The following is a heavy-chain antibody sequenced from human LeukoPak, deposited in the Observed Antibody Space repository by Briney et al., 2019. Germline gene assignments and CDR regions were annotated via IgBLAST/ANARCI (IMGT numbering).Heavy chain of an antibody. CDR2: ISGSGGST. D-gene: IGHD3-22*01. Sequence: GGALRLSCAASGFTFSSYAMSWVRQAPGKGLEWVSAISGSGGSTYYADSVKGRFTISRDNSKNTLYLQMNSLRAEDTAVYYCAKDIIESSVNYFDYWGQGTLVTVSS. CDR1: GFTFSSYA. CDR3: AKDIIESSVNYFDY. V-gene: IGHV3-23*01. J-gene: IGHJ4*02.